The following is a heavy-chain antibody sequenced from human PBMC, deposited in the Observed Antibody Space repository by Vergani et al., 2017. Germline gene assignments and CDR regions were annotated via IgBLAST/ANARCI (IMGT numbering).Heavy chain of an antibody. CDR3: ARDGQALSSGAFGD. Sequence: QVQLVQSGAEVKKPGASVKVSCKASGYTFTSYGISWVRQAPGQGLEWMGRIIPIFGTANYAQKFQGRVTITADESTSTAYMELSSLRSEDTAVYYCARDGQALSSGAFGDWGQGTLVTVSS. D-gene: IGHD6-19*01. V-gene: IGHV1-69*13. CDR2: IIPIFGTA. J-gene: IGHJ4*02. CDR1: GYTFTSYG.